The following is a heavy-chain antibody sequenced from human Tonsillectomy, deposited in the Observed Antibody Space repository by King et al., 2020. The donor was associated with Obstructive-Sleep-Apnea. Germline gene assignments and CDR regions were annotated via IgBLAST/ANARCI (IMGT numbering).Heavy chain of an antibody. Sequence: VQLQESGPGLVKPSGTLSLTCAVSGGSISSSNWWSWVRQPPGKGLEGIGGIYQSGSANYNPSLNSRVSISVEKSKNQSSLNLSSVTAADAAVYYCARTNYYDYGMDVWGQGTTVTVSS. CDR3: ARTNYYDYGMDV. CDR2: IYQSGSA. J-gene: IGHJ6*02. CDR1: GGSISSSNW. V-gene: IGHV4-4*02.